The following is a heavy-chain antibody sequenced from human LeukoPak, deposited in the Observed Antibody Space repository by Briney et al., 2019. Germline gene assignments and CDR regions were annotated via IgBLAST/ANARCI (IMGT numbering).Heavy chain of an antibody. D-gene: IGHD3-22*01. Sequence: SVKVSCKASGGTFSSYAISWVRQAPGQGLEWMGGIIPIFGTANYAQKFQGSVTITADESTSTAYMELSSLRSEDTAVYYCARVRRSMIVVVITTGGQHDAFDIWGQGTMVTVSS. CDR3: ARVRRSMIVVVITTGGQHDAFDI. CDR1: GGTFSSYA. J-gene: IGHJ3*02. V-gene: IGHV1-69*13. CDR2: IIPIFGTA.